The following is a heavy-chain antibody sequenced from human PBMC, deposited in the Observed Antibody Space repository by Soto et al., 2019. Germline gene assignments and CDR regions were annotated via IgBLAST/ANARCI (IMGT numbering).Heavy chain of an antibody. CDR1: GFIFSSYG. D-gene: IGHD3-22*01. V-gene: IGHV3-33*01. CDR3: ARTPYYYDSSGYLAPFDY. J-gene: IGHJ4*02. CDR2: IWYDGSNK. Sequence: GGSLRLSCVASGFIFSSYGMHWVRQAPGKGLEWVAVIWYDGSNKYYADSVKGRFTISRDNSKNTLYLQMNSLRAEDTAVYYCARTPYYYDSSGYLAPFDYWGQGTLVTVSS.